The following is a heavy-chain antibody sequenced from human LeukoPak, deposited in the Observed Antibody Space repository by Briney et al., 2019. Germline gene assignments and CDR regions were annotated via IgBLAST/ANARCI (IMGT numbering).Heavy chain of an antibody. CDR1: GGSISSGGYS. Sequence: SQTLSLTCAVSGGSISSGGYSWSRIRQPPGKGLEWIGYIYYSGSSYYNPSLKSRVTISVDTSKNQFSLRLSSVTAADTAVYYCARGGVSYYYGYWGQGTLVTVSS. J-gene: IGHJ4*02. D-gene: IGHD2-8*01. V-gene: IGHV4-30-4*07. CDR2: IYYSGSS. CDR3: ARGGVSYYYGY.